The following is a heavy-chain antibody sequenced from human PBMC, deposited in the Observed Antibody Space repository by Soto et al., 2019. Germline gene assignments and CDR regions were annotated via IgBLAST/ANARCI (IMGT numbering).Heavy chain of an antibody. J-gene: IGHJ4*02. Sequence: SETLSLTCTVSGGSISSGGYYWSWIRQHPGKGLEWIGYIYYSGSTYYNPSLKSRVTISVDTSKNQFSLKLSSVTAADTAVYYCARFGHGDYVFHWGQGTLVTVSS. CDR1: GGSISSGGYY. CDR2: IYYSGST. V-gene: IGHV4-31*03. CDR3: ARFGHGDYVFH. D-gene: IGHD4-17*01.